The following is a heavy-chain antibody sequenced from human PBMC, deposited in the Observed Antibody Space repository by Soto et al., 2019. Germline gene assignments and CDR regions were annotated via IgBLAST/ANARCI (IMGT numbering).Heavy chain of an antibody. CDR2: IKSKAAGGTA. V-gene: IGHV3-15*07. Sequence: EVQLVESGGGLVTPGGSLRLSCAVTGLTFTDAWMNWMRQAPGKGSEWVGRIKSKAAGGTADYAAAVKDRFTMSRDDSKNMLYLQMNSLKSADTAVYYCSSGMAAGTYWGQGTLVTVSS. J-gene: IGHJ4*02. CDR1: GLTFTDAW. CDR3: SSGMAAGTY. D-gene: IGHD6-13*01.